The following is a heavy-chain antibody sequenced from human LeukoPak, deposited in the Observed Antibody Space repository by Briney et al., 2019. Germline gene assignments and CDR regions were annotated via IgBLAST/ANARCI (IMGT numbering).Heavy chain of an antibody. CDR3: AGKGVLLGYCSGGSCYSSWFDP. J-gene: IGHJ5*02. D-gene: IGHD2-15*01. CDR1: GGSFSGYY. V-gene: IGHV4-34*01. CDR2: INHSGST. Sequence: SETLSLTCAVYGGSFSGYYWSWIRQPPGKGLEWIGEINHSGSTNYNPSLKSRVTISVDTSKNQFSLKLSSVTAADTAVYYCAGKGVLLGYCSGGSCYSSWFDPWGQGTLVTVSS.